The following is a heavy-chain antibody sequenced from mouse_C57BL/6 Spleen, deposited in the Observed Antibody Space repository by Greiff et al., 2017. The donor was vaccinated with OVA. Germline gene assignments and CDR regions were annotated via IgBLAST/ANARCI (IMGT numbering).Heavy chain of an antibody. Sequence: QVQLKESGAELVMPGASVKLSCKASGYTFTSYWMHWVKQRPGQGLEWIGEIDPSDSYTNYNQKFKGKSTLTVDKSSSTAYMQLSSLTSEDSAVYYCARRDGNYPYYYAMDYWGQGTSVTVSS. CDR2: IDPSDSYT. V-gene: IGHV1-69*01. CDR1: GYTFTSYW. J-gene: IGHJ4*01. CDR3: ARRDGNYPYYYAMDY. D-gene: IGHD2-1*01.